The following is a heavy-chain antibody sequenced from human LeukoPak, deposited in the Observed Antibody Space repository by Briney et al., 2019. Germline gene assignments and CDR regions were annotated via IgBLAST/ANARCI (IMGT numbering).Heavy chain of an antibody. CDR3: TRVSCNSACCKRYYYYGMDV. CDR2: IYYSGST. CDR1: GGSISSAGYY. Sequence: SETLSLTCTVSGGSISSAGYYWSWIRQHPGKGLEWIGYIYYSGSTYYNPSLKSRVTISVDTSKNQFSLKLSSVTAADTAVYYCTRVSCNSACCKRYYYYGMDVWGKGTTVTVSS. J-gene: IGHJ6*04. V-gene: IGHV4-31*03. D-gene: IGHD2-2*01.